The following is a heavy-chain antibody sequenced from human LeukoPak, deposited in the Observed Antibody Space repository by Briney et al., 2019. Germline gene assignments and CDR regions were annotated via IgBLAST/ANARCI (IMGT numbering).Heavy chain of an antibody. Sequence: GGSLRLSCAVSGFSSYTFGMSWVRQAPGKGLEWISSFRGDGGSTYYAETVRGRFTISRDKSKNTLYLQMNSLRAEDTAVYYCAKDSLRGPPPYYYGSGSFDYWGQGTLVTVSS. CDR2: FRGDGGST. CDR1: GFSSYTFG. V-gene: IGHV3-23*01. CDR3: AKDSLRGPPPYYYGSGSFDY. J-gene: IGHJ4*02. D-gene: IGHD3-10*01.